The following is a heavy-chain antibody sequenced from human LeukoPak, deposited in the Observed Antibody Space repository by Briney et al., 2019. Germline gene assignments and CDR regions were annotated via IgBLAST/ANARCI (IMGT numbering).Heavy chain of an antibody. Sequence: ASVKVSCKPSGYNFTHYHTHWVRQAPGQGLEWVGSLNPNNGNTLLAHNFQGRVTITSDKSLSMGCMELRNLQFDDTAVYYCARDPDSGPDLWGQGTLITVSS. CDR2: LNPNNGNT. CDR1: GYNFTHYH. D-gene: IGHD2-15*01. V-gene: IGHV1-2*02. J-gene: IGHJ5*02. CDR3: ARDPDSGPDL.